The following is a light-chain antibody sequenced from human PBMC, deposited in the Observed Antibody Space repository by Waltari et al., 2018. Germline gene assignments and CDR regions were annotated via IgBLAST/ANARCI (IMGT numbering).Light chain of an antibody. CDR1: QSVSSN. J-gene: IGKJ2*01. CDR2: GAS. V-gene: IGKV3-15*01. CDR3: QQYNNWPPLYT. Sequence: EIVMTQSPATLSVSPGERATLSCRASQSVSSNLAWYQQKPGQAPRLLFYGASTRATGIPARFIGSGSGTEFTLTISSLQSEDFAVYYCQQYNNWPPLYTFGQGTKLEIK.